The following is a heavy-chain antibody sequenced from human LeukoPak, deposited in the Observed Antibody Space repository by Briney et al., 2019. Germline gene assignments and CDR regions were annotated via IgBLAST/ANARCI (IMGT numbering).Heavy chain of an antibody. Sequence: GGSRRLSCAASGFTFSSYAMSWVRQAPGKGLEWVSAISGSGGSTYYADSVKGRFTISRDNSKNTLYLQMNSLRAEDTAVYYCAKDPVKGYGDTGDYWGQGTLVTVSS. CDR3: AKDPVKGYGDTGDY. CDR1: GFTFSSYA. V-gene: IGHV3-23*01. D-gene: IGHD4-17*01. J-gene: IGHJ4*02. CDR2: ISGSGGST.